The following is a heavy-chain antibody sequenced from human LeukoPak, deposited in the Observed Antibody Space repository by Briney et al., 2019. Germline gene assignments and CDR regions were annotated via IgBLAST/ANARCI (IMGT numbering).Heavy chain of an antibody. D-gene: IGHD1-26*01. CDR1: GFTFSSYA. V-gene: IGHV3-30*04. Sequence: GGSLRLSCAASGFTFSSYAMHWVRQAPGKGLEWVAVISYDGSNKYYADSVKGRFTISRDNSKNTLYLQMNSLRAEDTAVYYCAKDPRSGSYSDYWGQGTLVTVSS. J-gene: IGHJ4*02. CDR2: ISYDGSNK. CDR3: AKDPRSGSYSDY.